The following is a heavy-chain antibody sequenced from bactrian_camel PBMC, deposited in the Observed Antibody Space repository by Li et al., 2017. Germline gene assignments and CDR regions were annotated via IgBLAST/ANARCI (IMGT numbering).Heavy chain of an antibody. Sequence: VQLVESGGDLVQPGGSLRLSCAASGFTFSTYYMSWVRQAPGKGLEWVSSIYTGGGSTYYADSVKGRFTVSRDHAKATLDLEMNTLEVEDTAMYYCAYDLPRYCALKVVTTRTRKYGQGTQVTVS. V-gene: IGHV3-2*01. D-gene: IGHD5*01. J-gene: IGHJ4*01. CDR2: IYTGGGST. CDR1: GFTFSTYY.